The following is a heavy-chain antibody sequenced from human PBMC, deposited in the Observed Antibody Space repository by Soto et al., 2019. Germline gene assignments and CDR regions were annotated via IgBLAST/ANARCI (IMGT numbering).Heavy chain of an antibody. CDR2: VYFSGSS. CDR3: ARAPPMVRGVIPRDWFDP. CDR1: DGSITSEY. Sequence: PSGTLSLTCTVSDGSITSEYWSWIRQPPGKGLEWIGYVYFSGSSKYNPSLKSRVTISVDTSKNQFSLKRSSVTAADTAVYYCARAPPMVRGVIPRDWFDPWGQGTLVTVS. J-gene: IGHJ5*02. D-gene: IGHD3-10*01. V-gene: IGHV4-59*12.